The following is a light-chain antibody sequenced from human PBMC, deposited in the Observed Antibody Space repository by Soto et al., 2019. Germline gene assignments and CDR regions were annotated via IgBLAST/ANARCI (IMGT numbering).Light chain of an antibody. CDR1: QSVSSSY. V-gene: IGKV3D-7*01. CDR2: GAS. CDR3: QQYNNWPPT. J-gene: IGKJ5*01. Sequence: EIVMTQSPATLSLSPGERATLSCRASQSVSSSYLSWYQQKPGQAPRLLIYGASTRATGIPARFSGSGSGTDFTLTISSLQPEDFAVYYCQQYNNWPPTFGQGTRLEIK.